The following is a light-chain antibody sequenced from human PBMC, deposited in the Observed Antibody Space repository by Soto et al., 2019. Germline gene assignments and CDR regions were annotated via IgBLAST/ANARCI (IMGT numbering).Light chain of an antibody. CDR3: QQSYSTPLT. J-gene: IGKJ4*01. CDR1: QGIRTD. Sequence: DIQMTQSPSSLSASVGDRVTITCRASQGIRTDLVWYQQKPGKAPRRLIYSVSTLQSGVPSRFSGSGSGTEFTLTISSLQPEDFATYYCQQSYSTPLTFGGGTKVDIK. CDR2: SVS. V-gene: IGKV1-17*01.